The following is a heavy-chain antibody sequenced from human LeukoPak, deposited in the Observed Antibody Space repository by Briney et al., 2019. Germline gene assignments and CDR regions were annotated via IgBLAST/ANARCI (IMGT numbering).Heavy chain of an antibody. CDR3: ARRAAARFDP. Sequence: KPSETLSLTCTVSGGSISSYYWSWIRQPPGKGLEWIGYIYYSGSTNYNPSLKSRVTILVDTSKNQFSLKLSSVTAADTAVYYCARRAAARFDPWGQGTLVTVSS. V-gene: IGHV4-59*01. J-gene: IGHJ5*02. D-gene: IGHD2-15*01. CDR2: IYYSGST. CDR1: GGSISSYY.